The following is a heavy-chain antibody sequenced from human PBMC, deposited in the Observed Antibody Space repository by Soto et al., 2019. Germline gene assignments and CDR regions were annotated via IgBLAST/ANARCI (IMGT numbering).Heavy chain of an antibody. CDR1: GGSISSSSYT. J-gene: IGHJ4*02. Sequence: ASETLSLPCTVSGGSISSSSYTWGWIRQPPGKGLEWIGNIHDSGTTSYNPSLKSRVTISTDMLKNQFSLRLNSVTAADTAVYYCARHRGTYGDIDYWGQGTLVTVSS. CDR3: ARHRGTYGDIDY. CDR2: IHDSGTT. V-gene: IGHV4-39*01. D-gene: IGHD3-10*01.